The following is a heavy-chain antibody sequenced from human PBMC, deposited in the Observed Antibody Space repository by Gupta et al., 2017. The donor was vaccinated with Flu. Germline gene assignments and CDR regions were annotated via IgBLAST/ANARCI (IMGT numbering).Heavy chain of an antibody. CDR2: IKSKGGGETR. CDR1: SDAW. CDR3: TWVNTVTTMDY. D-gene: IGHD4-17*01. J-gene: IGHJ4*02. V-gene: IGHV3-15*05. Sequence: SDAWMSWVRQAPGKGLEWVGRIKSKGGGETRDYAAPVNGRFTISRDDSRNTLYLNMNGLKDDDTAVYYCTWVNTVTTMDYWGQGTLVTVSS.